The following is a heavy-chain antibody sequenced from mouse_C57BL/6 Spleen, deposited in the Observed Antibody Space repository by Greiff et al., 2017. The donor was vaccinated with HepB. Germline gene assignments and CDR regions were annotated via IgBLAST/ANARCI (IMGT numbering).Heavy chain of an antibody. D-gene: IGHD1-1*01. CDR3: ARAYYYGSRYYFDY. Sequence: QVQLQQPGAELVMPGASVKLSCKAAGYTFTSYWMHWVKQRSGQGLEWIGEIDPSDSYTNYNQKFKGKSTLTVDKSSSTADMQLSSLTSEDSAVYYCARAYYYGSRYYFDYWGQGTTLTVSS. V-gene: IGHV1-69*01. CDR1: GYTFTSYW. J-gene: IGHJ2*01. CDR2: IDPSDSYT.